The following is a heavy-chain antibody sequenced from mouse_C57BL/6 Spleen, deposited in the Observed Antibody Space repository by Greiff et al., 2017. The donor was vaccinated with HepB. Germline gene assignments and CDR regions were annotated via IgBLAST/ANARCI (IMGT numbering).Heavy chain of an antibody. CDR3: TARGSSSDY. CDR1: GFTFSNYW. J-gene: IGHJ2*01. CDR2: IRLKSDNYAT. D-gene: IGHD1-1*01. V-gene: IGHV6-3*01. Sequence: EVHLVESGGGLVQPGGSMKLSCVASGFTFSNYWMNWVRQSPEKGLEWVAQIRLKSDNYATHYAESVKGRFTISRDDSKSSVYLQMNNLRAEDTGIYYCTARGSSSDYWGQGTTLTVSS.